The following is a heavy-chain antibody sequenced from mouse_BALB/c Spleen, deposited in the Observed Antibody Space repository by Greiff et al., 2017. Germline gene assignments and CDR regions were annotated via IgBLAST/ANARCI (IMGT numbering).Heavy chain of an antibody. CDR1: GFTFSSYA. V-gene: IGHV5-6-5*01. D-gene: IGHD1-1*01. J-gene: IGHJ2*01. Sequence: EVMLVESGGGLVKPGGSLKLSCAASGFTFSSYAMSWVRQTPEKRLEWVASISSGGSTYYPDSVKGRFTISRDNARNILYLQMSSLRSEDTAMYYCARVPDYYGRIYFDYWGQGTTLTVSS. CDR3: ARVPDYYGRIYFDY. CDR2: ISSGGST.